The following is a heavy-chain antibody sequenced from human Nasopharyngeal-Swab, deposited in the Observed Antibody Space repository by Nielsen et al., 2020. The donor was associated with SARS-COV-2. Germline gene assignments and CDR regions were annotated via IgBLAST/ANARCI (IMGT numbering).Heavy chain of an antibody. CDR3: ARGSIDFWSGYHSPFDY. J-gene: IGHJ4*02. Sequence: GESLKISCAASGFTFSSYSMNWVRQAPGKGLEWVSYISSSSSTIYYADSVKGRFTISRDNSKNTLYLQMNSLRAEDTAVYYCARGSIDFWSGYHSPFDYWDQGTLVTVSS. D-gene: IGHD3-3*01. V-gene: IGHV3-48*01. CDR2: ISSSSSTI. CDR1: GFTFSSYS.